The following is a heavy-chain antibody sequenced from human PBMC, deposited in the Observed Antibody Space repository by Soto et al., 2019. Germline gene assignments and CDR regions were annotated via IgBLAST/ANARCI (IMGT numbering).Heavy chain of an antibody. V-gene: IGHV1-69*01. CDR2: IIPIFGTA. D-gene: IGHD3-16*02. Sequence: QVQLVQSGAEVKKPGSSVKVSGNASVGTFSSYAISWVRQAPGQGLEWLGGIIPIFGTANYAQKFQGRVTITADESTRTAYMELSRLRSEDTAVYYCARRGEVSPEYYYYYGMDVWGQGTTVTVSS. CDR1: VGTFSSYA. J-gene: IGHJ6*02. CDR3: ARRGEVSPEYYYYYGMDV.